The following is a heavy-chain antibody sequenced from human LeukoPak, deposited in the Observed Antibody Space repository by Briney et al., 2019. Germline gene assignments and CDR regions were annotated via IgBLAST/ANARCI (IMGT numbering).Heavy chain of an antibody. D-gene: IGHD6-19*01. CDR3: AKSSPGYSSGSPQH. J-gene: IGHJ1*01. CDR2: ISWNSGRI. CDR1: GFTFDDYG. Sequence: GRSLRLSCAASGFTFDDYGMHWVRHAPGKGLEWVSGISWNSGRIDYADSVKGRFTISRDNAKKSLYLQINSLRAENMALYYCAKSSPGYSSGSPQHCGQGNLVSVSS. V-gene: IGHV3-9*03.